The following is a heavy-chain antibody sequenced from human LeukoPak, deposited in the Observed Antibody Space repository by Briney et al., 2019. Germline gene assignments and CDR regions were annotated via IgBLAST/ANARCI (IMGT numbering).Heavy chain of an antibody. CDR1: GFTFSNAW. V-gene: IGHV3-15*01. D-gene: IGHD3-9*01. Sequence: GGSLILSCAASGFTFSNAWMSWVRQAPGKGLEWVGRIKSKTDGGTTDYAAPVKGRFTISRDDSKNTLYLQMISLKTEDTAVYYCTTEYYDILTGYFPIDYWGQGTLVTVSS. CDR3: TTEYYDILTGYFPIDY. J-gene: IGHJ4*02. CDR2: IKSKTDGGTT.